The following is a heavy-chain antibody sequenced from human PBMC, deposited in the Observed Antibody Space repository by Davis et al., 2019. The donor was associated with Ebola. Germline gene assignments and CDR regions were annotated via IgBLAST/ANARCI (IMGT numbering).Heavy chain of an antibody. CDR3: ARGDYDILTGYSQYNWFDP. CDR2: INHSGST. V-gene: IGHV4-34*01. D-gene: IGHD3-9*01. J-gene: IGHJ5*02. CDR1: GGSFSGYY. Sequence: SETLSLTCAVYGGSFSGYYWSWIRQPPGKGLEWIGEINHSGSTNYNPSLKSRVTISVDTSKNQFSLKLSSVTAADTAVYYCARGDYDILTGYSQYNWFDPWGQGTLVTVSS.